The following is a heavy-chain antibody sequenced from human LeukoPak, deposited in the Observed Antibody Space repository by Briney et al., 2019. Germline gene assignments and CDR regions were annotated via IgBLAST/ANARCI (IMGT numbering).Heavy chain of an antibody. CDR3: VVSPNQDFFDY. CDR1: GVSINSHY. CDR2: IYGSGRT. V-gene: IGHV4-4*09. J-gene: IGHJ4*02. Sequence: SETLSLTCTVSGVSINSHYLNWIRQPPGKRLEWIGHIYGSGRTNYNPSFKSRVTMSVDTSKRQFSLNLKSLTAADTAVYYCVVSPNQDFFDYWGQGPLVTVSS.